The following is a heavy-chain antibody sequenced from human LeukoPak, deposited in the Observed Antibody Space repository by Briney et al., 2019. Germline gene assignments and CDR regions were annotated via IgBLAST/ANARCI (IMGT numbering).Heavy chain of an antibody. CDR2: ISGSSDYT. V-gene: IGHV3-23*01. D-gene: IGHD5-12*01. CDR3: AKDDAWLRFLY. J-gene: IGHJ4*02. Sequence: GGSLRLSCAASGFTFSSYGMSWVRQAPGKGLEWVSAISGSSDYTFYADSVKGRFTISRDNSRNTLYLQMNSLRAEDTAIYYCAKDDAWLRFLYWGQGTLVTVSS. CDR1: GFTFSSYG.